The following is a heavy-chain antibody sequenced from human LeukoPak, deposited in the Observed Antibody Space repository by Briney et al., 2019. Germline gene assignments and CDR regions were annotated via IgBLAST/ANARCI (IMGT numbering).Heavy chain of an antibody. J-gene: IGHJ4*02. CDR2: VSASVGTT. D-gene: IGHD2-8*02. CDR3: ATGRYSTGPRDGLDY. Sequence: GESLRLSCAASGFTFSDYAMTWVRQAPGKGLEWVSAVSASVGTTYNADSVKGRFTVSRGNAKNTLYRQMDSLRADDTGLYSCATGRYSTGPRDGLDYWGQGTLVTASS. V-gene: IGHV3-23*01. CDR1: GFTFSDYA.